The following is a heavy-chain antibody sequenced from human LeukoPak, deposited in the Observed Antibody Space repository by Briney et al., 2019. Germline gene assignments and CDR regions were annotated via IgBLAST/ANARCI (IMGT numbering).Heavy chain of an antibody. V-gene: IGHV3-43D*03. CDR2: IDWDGSNT. Sequence: GGSLRLSCTASGFTFDDYAMHWVRQAPGQGLEWVSLIDWDGSNTYYADSVKGRVTISRDNSKNTLYLPMNSLRAEDTAVYYCAKDEVGDDFRPTANFDYWGQGTLVIVSS. D-gene: IGHD3-3*01. J-gene: IGHJ4*02. CDR3: AKDEVGDDFRPTANFDY. CDR1: GFTFDDYA.